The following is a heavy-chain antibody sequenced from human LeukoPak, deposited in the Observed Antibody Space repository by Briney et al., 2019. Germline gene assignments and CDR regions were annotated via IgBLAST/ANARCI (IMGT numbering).Heavy chain of an antibody. V-gene: IGHV3-23*01. D-gene: IGHD4-17*01. CDR1: GFTFSSYA. CDR3: AKDLAWDYGDPTYGHYFDY. Sequence: GGSLRLSCAASGFTFSSYAMSWVRQAPGKGLEWVSAISGSGGSTYYADSVKGRFTISRDNSKNTLYLQMNSLRAEDTAVYYCAKDLAWDYGDPTYGHYFDYWGQGTLVTVSS. CDR2: ISGSGGST. J-gene: IGHJ4*02.